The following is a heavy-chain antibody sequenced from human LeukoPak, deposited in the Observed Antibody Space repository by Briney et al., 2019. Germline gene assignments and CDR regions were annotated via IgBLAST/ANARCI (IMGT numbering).Heavy chain of an antibody. V-gene: IGHV4-59*08. J-gene: IGHJ4*02. CDR2: IYYSGST. CDR3: ARQMGVGVWALDY. CDR1: GGSISSYY. Sequence: SETLSLTCNVSGGSISSYYWSWIRQSPGKGLEWIGYIYYSGSTNYNASLKSRVTISVDTSKNQFSLKLSSVTAADTAVYYCARQMGVGVWALDYWGQGALVTVSS. D-gene: IGHD3-16*01.